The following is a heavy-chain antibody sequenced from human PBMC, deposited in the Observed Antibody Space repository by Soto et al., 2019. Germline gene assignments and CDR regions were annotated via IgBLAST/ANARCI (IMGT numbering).Heavy chain of an antibody. V-gene: IGHV4-30-2*02. Sequence: TLSLTCAVSGGSISSGGYSWSWIRQPPGKGLEWIGYIYHSGSTYYNPSLKSRVTISVDTSKTQFSLKLTSVTAADTAVYYCARWYNWNGERAFDIWGPGTMVNVSS. CDR2: IYHSGST. J-gene: IGHJ3*02. CDR3: ARWYNWNGERAFDI. D-gene: IGHD1-1*01. CDR1: GGSISSGGYS.